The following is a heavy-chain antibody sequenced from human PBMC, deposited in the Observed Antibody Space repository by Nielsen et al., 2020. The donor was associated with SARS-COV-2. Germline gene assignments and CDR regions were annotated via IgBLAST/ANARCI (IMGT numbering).Heavy chain of an antibody. D-gene: IGHD3-3*01. V-gene: IGHV3-48*03. CDR2: ISSSGSTI. CDR3: ARSPPKDDFWSGYWDYGMDG. J-gene: IGHJ6*02. Sequence: WIRQPPGKGLEWVSYISSSGSTIYYADSVKGRFTISRDNAKNSLYLQMNSLRAEDTAVYYCARSPPKDDFWSGYWDYGMDGWGQGTTVTVSS.